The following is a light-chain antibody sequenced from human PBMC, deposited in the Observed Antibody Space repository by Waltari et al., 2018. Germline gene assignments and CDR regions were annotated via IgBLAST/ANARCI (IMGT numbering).Light chain of an antibody. J-gene: IGKJ1*01. CDR1: QSLVYSNGNTY. Sequence: DVVMTQSPLSLPVTLGQPDSISCRSSQSLVYSNGNTYLTWFQQRPGQSPRRLIDQVSNRDSGVPDRFSGSGSGTEFTLKISRVEAEDVGVYYCMQGSHWPRTFGQGTKVEIK. V-gene: IGKV2-30*01. CDR3: MQGSHWPRT. CDR2: QVS.